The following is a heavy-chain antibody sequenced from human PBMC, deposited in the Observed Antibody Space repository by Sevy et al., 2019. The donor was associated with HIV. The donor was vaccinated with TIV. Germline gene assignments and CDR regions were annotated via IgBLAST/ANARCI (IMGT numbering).Heavy chain of an antibody. Sequence: SETLSLTCSVSYGPISAYYWNWIRQSPGKGLEWIGSIHYTGSTDYNPSLKSRVTMSLDTSKNQFSLQLKSVTAADTALYCCARAPPVRSGDDSLNWFDPWGQRTLVTVSS. D-gene: IGHD2-21*02. CDR3: ARAPPVRSGDDSLNWFDP. V-gene: IGHV4-59*12. CDR1: YGPISAYY. CDR2: IHYTGST. J-gene: IGHJ5*02.